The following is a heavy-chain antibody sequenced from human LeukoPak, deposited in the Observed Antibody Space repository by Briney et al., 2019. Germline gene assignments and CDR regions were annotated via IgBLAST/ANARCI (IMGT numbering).Heavy chain of an antibody. Sequence: GGSLRLSCAASGFTFGNYAMSWVRQAPGKGREWVSAITNNGFDTFHADSVKGRFTISRDNSKSSLYMQMNSLRADDTAIYYCVKGSSSARPYYFDYWGQGTLVTVSS. CDR1: GFTFGNYA. V-gene: IGHV3-23*01. CDR2: ITNNGFDT. J-gene: IGHJ4*02. D-gene: IGHD6-19*01. CDR3: VKGSSSARPYYFDY.